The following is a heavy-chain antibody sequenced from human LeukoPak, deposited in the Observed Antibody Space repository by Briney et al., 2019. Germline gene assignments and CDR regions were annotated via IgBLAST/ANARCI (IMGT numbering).Heavy chain of an antibody. CDR3: AREGAGYSYGYLGFDY. J-gene: IGHJ4*02. Sequence: ASVKVSCKAFGYTSTSYALHWVRQAPGQRLERMGWINAGNGNTKYSQKFQGRVTITRDTSASTAYMELSSLRSEDTAVYYCAREGAGYSYGYLGFDYWGQGTLVTVSS. D-gene: IGHD5-18*01. CDR2: INAGNGNT. CDR1: GYTSTSYA. V-gene: IGHV1-3*01.